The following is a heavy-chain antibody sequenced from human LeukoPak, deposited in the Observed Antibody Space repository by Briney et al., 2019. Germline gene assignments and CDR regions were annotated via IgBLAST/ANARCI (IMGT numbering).Heavy chain of an antibody. J-gene: IGHJ1*01. CDR2: IKEDGSEK. CDR3: ARGGHIVVVTSGVLAEYFQH. CDR1: GFTFSRFW. Sequence: GGSLRLSCAASGFTFSRFWMSWVRQAPGKGLEYMANIKEDGSEKYYVDSVKGRFTISRDNSKNTVYLQMNSLRAEDTAVYYCARGGHIVVVTSGVLAEYFQHWGQGTLVTVSS. D-gene: IGHD2-21*02. V-gene: IGHV3-7*02.